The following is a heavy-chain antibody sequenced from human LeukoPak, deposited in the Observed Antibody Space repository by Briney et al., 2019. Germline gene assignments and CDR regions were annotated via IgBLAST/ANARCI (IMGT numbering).Heavy chain of an antibody. D-gene: IGHD3-22*01. J-gene: IGHJ4*02. Sequence: GGSLRLSCAASGFTFSDYYMSWIRQAPGKGLERVSYISSSGSTIYYADSVKGRFTISRDNAKNSLYLQMNSLRAEDTAVYYCAGTKRITMIEYWGQGTLVTVSS. CDR3: AGTKRITMIEY. CDR1: GFTFSDYY. CDR2: ISSSGSTI. V-gene: IGHV3-11*01.